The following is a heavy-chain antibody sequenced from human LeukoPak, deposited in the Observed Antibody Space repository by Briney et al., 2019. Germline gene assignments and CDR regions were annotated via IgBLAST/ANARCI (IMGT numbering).Heavy chain of an antibody. Sequence: PTETLSLTCAVYGGSFSGYYWSWIRQPPGKGLEWIGEINHSGSTNYNPSLKSRVTISVDTSKNQFSLKLSSVTAADTAVYYCARGGYGIADFDYWGQGTLVTVSS. D-gene: IGHD6-13*01. CDR3: ARGGYGIADFDY. CDR2: INHSGST. J-gene: IGHJ4*02. V-gene: IGHV4-34*01. CDR1: GGSFSGYY.